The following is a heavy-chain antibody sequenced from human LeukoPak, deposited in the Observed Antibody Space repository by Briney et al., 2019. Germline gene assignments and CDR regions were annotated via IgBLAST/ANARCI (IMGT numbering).Heavy chain of an antibody. CDR3: AKVGVVYSYYYYYMDV. J-gene: IGHJ6*03. V-gene: IGHV3-23*01. D-gene: IGHD3-3*01. CDR2: ISGSGGST. Sequence: GGSLRLSCAASGSTFSSYAMSWVRQAPGKGLEWVSAISGSGGSTYYADSVKGRFTISRDNSKNTLYLQMNSLRAEDTAVYYCAKVGVVYSYYYYYMDVWGKGTTVTVSS. CDR1: GSTFSSYA.